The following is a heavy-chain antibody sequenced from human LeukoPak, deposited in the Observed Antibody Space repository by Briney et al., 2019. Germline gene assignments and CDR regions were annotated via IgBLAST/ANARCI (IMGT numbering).Heavy chain of an antibody. Sequence: SETLSLICTVSGGSISSYYWSWIRQPPGKGLEWIGYIYYSGSTNYNPSLKSRVTISVDTSKNQFSLKLSSVTAADTAVYYCARARPGIAAAGDAFDIWGQGTMVTVSS. CDR1: GGSISSYY. V-gene: IGHV4-59*01. J-gene: IGHJ3*02. CDR3: ARARPGIAAAGDAFDI. CDR2: IYYSGST. D-gene: IGHD6-13*01.